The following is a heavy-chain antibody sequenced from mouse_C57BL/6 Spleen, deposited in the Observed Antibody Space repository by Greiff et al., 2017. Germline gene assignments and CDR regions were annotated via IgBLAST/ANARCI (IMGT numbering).Heavy chain of an antibody. CDR2: INPSNGGT. CDR1: GYTFTSYW. J-gene: IGHJ3*01. D-gene: IGHD1-1*01. V-gene: IGHV1-53*01. CDR3: ARDYGSSRAWFAY. Sequence: VQLQQSGTELVKPGASVKLSCKAPGYTFTSYWMHWVKQRPGQGLEWIGNINPSNGGTNYNEKFKSKATLTVDKSSSTAYMQLSSLTSEDSAVYYCARDYGSSRAWFAYWGQGTLVTVSA.